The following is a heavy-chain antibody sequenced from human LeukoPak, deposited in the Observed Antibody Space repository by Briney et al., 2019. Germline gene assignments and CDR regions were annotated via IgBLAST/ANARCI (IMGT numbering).Heavy chain of an antibody. CDR1: GGSFSGYY. V-gene: IGHV4-34*01. J-gene: IGHJ4*02. Sequence: SETLSLTCAVYGGSFSGYYWSWIRQPPWKGLEWIGEINHSGSTNYNPSLKSRVTISVDTSKNQFSLKLSSVTAADTAVYYCARGQVAAPPYWGQGTLVTVSS. CDR2: INHSGST. CDR3: ARGQVAAPPY. D-gene: IGHD6-19*01.